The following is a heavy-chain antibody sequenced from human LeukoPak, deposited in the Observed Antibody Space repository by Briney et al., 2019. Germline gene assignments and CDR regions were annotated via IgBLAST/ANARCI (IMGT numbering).Heavy chain of an antibody. D-gene: IGHD2-2*01. CDR2: INPNSGGT. J-gene: IGHJ3*02. CDR3: ARDVCSSTSCYDDAFDI. Sequence: ASVKVSRKASGYTFTGYYMHWVRQAPGQGLEWMGWINPNSGGTNYAQKFQGRVTMTRDTSISTAYMELSRLRSDDTAVYYCARDVCSSTSCYDDAFDIWGQGTMVTVSS. CDR1: GYTFTGYY. V-gene: IGHV1-2*02.